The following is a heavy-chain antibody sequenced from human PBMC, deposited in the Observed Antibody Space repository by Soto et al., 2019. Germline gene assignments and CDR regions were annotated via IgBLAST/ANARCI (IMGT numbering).Heavy chain of an antibody. D-gene: IGHD4-17*01. CDR2: ISSSSGYT. J-gene: IGHJ4*02. V-gene: IGHV3-11*06. CDR3: ARGGTTVTDF. CDR1: GFTFNDYY. Sequence: VQLVESGGGLVKPGGSLRLSCVASGFTFNDYYMSWIGQAPGKGLEWVSYISSSSGYTNYADSVKGRFTISRDNARISLYLQMSSLRAEDSAVYYCARGGTTVTDFWGQGTLVTLSS.